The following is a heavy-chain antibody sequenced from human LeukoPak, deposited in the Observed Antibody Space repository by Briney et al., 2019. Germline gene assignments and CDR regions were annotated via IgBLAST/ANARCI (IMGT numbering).Heavy chain of an antibody. CDR1: GFTFSDYF. CDR3: TRDRSRAEDD. CDR2: INQGGSDK. D-gene: IGHD1-14*01. J-gene: IGHJ4*02. V-gene: IGHV3-7*01. Sequence: HPGGSLRLSCAASGFTFSDYFMSWIRQAPGKGLEWVANINQGGSDKYYVDSVKGRFTISRDNANNLLYLQMNSLRGEDTAVYYCTRDRSRAEDDWGQGTLVTVSS.